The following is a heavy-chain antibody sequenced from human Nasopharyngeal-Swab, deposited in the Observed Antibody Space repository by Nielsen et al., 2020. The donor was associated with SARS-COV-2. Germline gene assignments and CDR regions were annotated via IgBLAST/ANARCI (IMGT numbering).Heavy chain of an antibody. Sequence: GGSLRLSCAASGFTFSSYSMNWVRQAPGKGLEWVSSISSSSSYIYYADSAKGRFTISRDNAKNSLYLQMNSLRAEDTAVYYCARDLYRGYCTGGVCYGFDYWGQGTLVTVSS. J-gene: IGHJ4*02. V-gene: IGHV3-21*01. D-gene: IGHD2-8*02. CDR2: ISSSSSYI. CDR1: GFTFSSYS. CDR3: ARDLYRGYCTGGVCYGFDY.